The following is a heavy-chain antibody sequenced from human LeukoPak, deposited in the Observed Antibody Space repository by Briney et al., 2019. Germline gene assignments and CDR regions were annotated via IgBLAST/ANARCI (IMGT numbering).Heavy chain of an antibody. Sequence: SQTLSLTCTVSGGSISSGDYYWIWIRQPPGKGLEWIGYIYYSGSTYYNPSLKSRVTISVDTSKNQFSLKLSSVTAADTAVYYCAREGYSSGWHSGDAFDIWGQGTMVTVSS. J-gene: IGHJ3*02. CDR1: GGSISSGDYY. V-gene: IGHV4-30-4*08. D-gene: IGHD6-19*01. CDR3: AREGYSSGWHSGDAFDI. CDR2: IYYSGST.